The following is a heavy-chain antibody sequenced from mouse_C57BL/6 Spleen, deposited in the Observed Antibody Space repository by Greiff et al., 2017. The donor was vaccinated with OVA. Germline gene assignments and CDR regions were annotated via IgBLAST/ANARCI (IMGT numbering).Heavy chain of an antibody. J-gene: IGHJ1*03. D-gene: IGHD2-3*01. CDR1: GYSFTDYN. CDR3: ARRAYDYWYFDV. Sequence: VQLRQSEPGLVKPGASVKISCRASGYSFTDYNMNWVKQSNGKSLEWIGEINPNYGTTGSNQKFKGKATLTVDQSSSTAYMQLNSLTSEDSAVYYCARRAYDYWYFDVWGTGTTVTVSS. V-gene: IGHV1-39*01. CDR2: INPNYGTT.